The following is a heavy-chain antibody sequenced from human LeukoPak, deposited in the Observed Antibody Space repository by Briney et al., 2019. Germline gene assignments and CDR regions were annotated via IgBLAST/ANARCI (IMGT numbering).Heavy chain of an antibody. J-gene: IGHJ6*02. CDR3: ARNVTYRMDV. D-gene: IGHD2-21*02. Sequence: GGSLRLSCAASGFTFSSYWMHWVRQAPGKGLVWVSRVTGDGRSTVYADSVKGRFTISRDNAKNTLYLQMNSLRDEDTAVYYCARNVTYRMDVWGQGTTVTVSS. CDR1: GFTFSSYW. CDR2: VTGDGRST. V-gene: IGHV3-74*03.